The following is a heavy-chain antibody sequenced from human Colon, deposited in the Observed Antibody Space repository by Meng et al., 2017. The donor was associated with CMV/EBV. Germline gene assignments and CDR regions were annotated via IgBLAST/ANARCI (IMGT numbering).Heavy chain of an antibody. J-gene: IGHJ6*02. D-gene: IGHD3-16*01. V-gene: IGHV1-2*02. CDR1: GDTFNGYY. Sequence: ASVKVSCKASGDTFNGYYMHWVRQAPGQGLEWMGWINPNSGGTNYAQKFQGRVTMTRDTSMTTAYLELGSLRSDDTAVYYCAREGGGVRRQLYFYGLDVWGQGTTVTVSS. CDR2: INPNSGGT. CDR3: AREGGGVRRQLYFYGLDV.